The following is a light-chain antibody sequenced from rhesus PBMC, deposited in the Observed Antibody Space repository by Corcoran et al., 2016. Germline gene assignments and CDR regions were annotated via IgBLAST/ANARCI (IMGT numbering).Light chain of an antibody. CDR3: RQGNKHPLT. V-gene: IGKV6-47*02. Sequence: DIVMTQSPAFVSVTPGEKVTITCQASEGISNYLHWYQQKPDQAPKLFIQYASQSISGFTSRFTGRGSGTDFTFTVSSLEVEYAATYYCRQGNKHPLTFGGGTKVELK. CDR2: YAS. J-gene: IGKJ4*01. CDR1: EGISNY.